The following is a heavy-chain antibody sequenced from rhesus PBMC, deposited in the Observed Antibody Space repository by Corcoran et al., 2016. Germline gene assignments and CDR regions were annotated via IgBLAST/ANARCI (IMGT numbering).Heavy chain of an antibody. V-gene: IGHV7-193*01. CDR2: MNTSPGKP. Sequence: QVQLSQSGPEVKQPGASVKVSWKASGFRFTTWGTNWVRRALGQGREWRALMNTSPGKPTDAQGFTERFVFSMDTAVSTVYLQISSLKAEDTAVYYCARSQGIAAGFDYWGQGVLVTVSS. CDR1: GFRFTTWG. CDR3: ARSQGIAAGFDY. D-gene: IGHD6-13*01. J-gene: IGHJ4*01.